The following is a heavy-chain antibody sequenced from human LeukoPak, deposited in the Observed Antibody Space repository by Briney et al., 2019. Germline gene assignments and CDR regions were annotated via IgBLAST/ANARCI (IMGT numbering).Heavy chain of an antibody. J-gene: IGHJ4*02. Sequence: GGSLRLSCAASGFTFSSYSMNWVRQAPGKGLEWVSSISSSSSYIYYADSVKGRFTISRDNAKNSLYLQMNSLTAEDTAVYYCARVPSSGWFAENWGQGTLVTVSS. CDR3: ARVPSSGWFAEN. CDR1: GFTFSSYS. CDR2: ISSSSSYI. V-gene: IGHV3-21*01. D-gene: IGHD6-19*01.